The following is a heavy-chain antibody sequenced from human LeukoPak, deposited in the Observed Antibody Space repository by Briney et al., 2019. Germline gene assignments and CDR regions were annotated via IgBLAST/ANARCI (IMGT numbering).Heavy chain of an antibody. CDR2: INPNTGAR. CDR3: AREGGGVGASKNFDS. J-gene: IGHJ4*02. CDR1: GYTFTGYY. Sequence: GASVKVSCKASGYTFTGYYFHWMRQAPGQGLEWMGWINPNTGARNFARRFQGRVTMTWDTSISTAYMDLNSLRSDDTAVYFCAREGGGVGASKNFDSWGQGALVTVSS. D-gene: IGHD1-26*01. V-gene: IGHV1-2*02.